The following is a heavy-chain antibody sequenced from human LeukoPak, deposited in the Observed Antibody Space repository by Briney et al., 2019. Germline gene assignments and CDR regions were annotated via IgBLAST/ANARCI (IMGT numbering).Heavy chain of an antibody. J-gene: IGHJ3*02. D-gene: IGHD6-19*01. V-gene: IGHV4-38-2*01. Sequence: SETLSLTFAVSRYSINSGYYWGWIRQTPGKGLEWIRSIFHSGTAYYNPSLRTRVTISVDTSKNQLSLKLSSVTSADTAVYYCARHRGSGWYFDAFDIWGQGTKVTVSS. CDR3: ARHRGSGWYFDAFDI. CDR2: IFHSGTA. CDR1: RYSINSGYY.